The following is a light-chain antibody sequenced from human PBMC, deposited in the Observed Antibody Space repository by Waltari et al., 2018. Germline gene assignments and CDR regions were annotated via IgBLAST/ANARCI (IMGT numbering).Light chain of an antibody. CDR3: CSYAGSYTHVV. CDR2: DVT. J-gene: IGLJ2*01. Sequence: QSALTQPRSVSGSPGQSVTISCTGPSSYVGRSAHVPSYQHHPGKAPKLMICDVTKRPSGVPDRFSGSKSGNTASLTISGHQAEDEADYYCCSYAGSYTHVVFGGGTKLTVL. V-gene: IGLV2-11*01. CDR1: SSYVGRSAH.